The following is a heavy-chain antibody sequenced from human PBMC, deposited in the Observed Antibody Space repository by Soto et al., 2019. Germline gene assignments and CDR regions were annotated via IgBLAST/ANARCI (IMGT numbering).Heavy chain of an antibody. V-gene: IGHV3-23*01. D-gene: IGHD6-19*01. CDR2: VSGSGGSA. CDR3: TKASLSSGWGY. CDR1: GFTFSNYA. J-gene: IGHJ4*02. Sequence: GGSLRLSCAASGFTFSNYAMSWVRQAPGKGLEWVSAVSGSGGSAYYADSVRGRFTISRDNSKNTLFLQMNSLRADDTAVYYCTKASLSSGWGYWGQGTLVTVSS.